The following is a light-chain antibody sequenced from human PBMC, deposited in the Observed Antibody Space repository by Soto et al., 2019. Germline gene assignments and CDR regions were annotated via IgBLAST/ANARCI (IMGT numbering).Light chain of an antibody. V-gene: IGKV1-8*01. J-gene: IGKJ5*01. CDR2: AAS. CDR3: QQYCSYPLIT. Sequence: AIRMTQSPSSLSASTGDRVTITCRASQGISSYLAWYQQKPGKAPKLLIYAASTLQSGVPSRFSGSGSGTDFTLTISCLQSEDFATYYCQQYCSYPLITFGQGTRLEIK. CDR1: QGISSY.